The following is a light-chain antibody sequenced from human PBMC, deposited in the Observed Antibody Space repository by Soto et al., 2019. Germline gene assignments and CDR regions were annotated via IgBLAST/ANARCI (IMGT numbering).Light chain of an antibody. J-gene: IGKJ1*01. CDR1: QSVGSVY. CDR3: QQYGSSPRT. Sequence: DIVLTQSPGTLSLSPGERATLSCRASQSVGSVYLAWYQQKPGQAPRLLIHGASNRASGIPDRFSGSGSGRDFTLTISGLEPEDFAVYYCQQYGSSPRTFGQGTKVEIK. CDR2: GAS. V-gene: IGKV3-20*01.